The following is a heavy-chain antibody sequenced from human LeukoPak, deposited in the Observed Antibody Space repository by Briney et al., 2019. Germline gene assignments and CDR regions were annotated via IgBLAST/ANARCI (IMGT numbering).Heavy chain of an antibody. Sequence: GGSLRLSCAASGFTFSSYGMDWVRQAPGKGLEWVAVISYDGSNKYYADSVKGRFTISRDNSKNTLYLQMNSLRAEDTAVYYCAKDPSGDSDYWGQGTLVTVSS. D-gene: IGHD7-27*01. V-gene: IGHV3-30*18. J-gene: IGHJ4*02. CDR3: AKDPSGDSDY. CDR2: ISYDGSNK. CDR1: GFTFSSYG.